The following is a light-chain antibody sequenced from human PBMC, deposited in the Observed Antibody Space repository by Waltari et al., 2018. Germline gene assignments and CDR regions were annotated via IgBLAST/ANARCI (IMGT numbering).Light chain of an antibody. CDR1: QSISSY. V-gene: IGKV1-39*01. CDR3: QQSYSTIFT. Sequence: DIQMTQSPSSLPASVGDRVTITCRASQSISSYLNWYQQKPGKAPKLLIYAASSLQSGVPSRFSGSGSGTDFTLTISSLQPEDFATYYCQQSYSTIFTFGPGTKVDIK. CDR2: AAS. J-gene: IGKJ3*01.